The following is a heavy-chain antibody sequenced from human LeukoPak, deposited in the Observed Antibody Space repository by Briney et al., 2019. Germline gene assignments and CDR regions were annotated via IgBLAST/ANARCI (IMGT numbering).Heavy chain of an antibody. V-gene: IGHV4-34*01. Sequence: KPSETLSLTCAVYGGSFSGYYWSWICQPPGKGLEWIGEINHSGSTNYNPSLKSRVTISVDTSKNQFSLKLSSVTAADTAVYYCARSKGPTYSSSSGADYWGQGTLVTVSS. CDR2: INHSGST. D-gene: IGHD6-6*01. J-gene: IGHJ4*02. CDR1: GGSFSGYY. CDR3: ARSKGPTYSSSSGADY.